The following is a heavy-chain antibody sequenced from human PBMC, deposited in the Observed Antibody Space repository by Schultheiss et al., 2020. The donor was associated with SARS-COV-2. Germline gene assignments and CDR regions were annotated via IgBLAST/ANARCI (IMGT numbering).Heavy chain of an antibody. D-gene: IGHD2-2*01. J-gene: IGHJ6*03. CDR1: EFTFSSYA. V-gene: IGHV3-30*07. Sequence: GGSLRLSCAASEFTFSSYAMHWVRQAPGKGLEWVAVISYDGSNKYYADSVKGRFTISRDNSKNTLYLQMNSLRAEDTAVYYCARDIVVVPAATSGYMDVWGKGTTVTVSS. CDR3: ARDIVVVPAATSGYMDV. CDR2: ISYDGSNK.